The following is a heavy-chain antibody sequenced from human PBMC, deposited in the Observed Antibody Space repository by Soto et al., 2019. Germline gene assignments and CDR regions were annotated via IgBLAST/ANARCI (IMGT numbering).Heavy chain of an antibody. Sequence: ASVKVSCTASGYTFTSYYMHWVRQAPGQGLEWMGIINPSGGSTSYAQKFQGRVTMTRDTSTSTVYMELSSLRSEDTAVYYRARVPYDFWSGYYTGDYYYGMDVWGQGTTVTVSS. J-gene: IGHJ6*02. CDR3: ARVPYDFWSGYYTGDYYYGMDV. V-gene: IGHV1-46*01. CDR2: INPSGGST. CDR1: GYTFTSYY. D-gene: IGHD3-3*01.